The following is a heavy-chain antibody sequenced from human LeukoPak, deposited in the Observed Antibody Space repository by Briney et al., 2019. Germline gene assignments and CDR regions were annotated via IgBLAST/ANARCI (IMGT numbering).Heavy chain of an antibody. CDR2: IYSGGST. J-gene: IGHJ4*02. Sequence: PGGSLRLSCAASGFTFSSYAMSWVRQAPGKGLEWVSVIYSGGSTYYADSVKGRFTISRDNSKNTLYLQMNSLRAEDTAVYYCARDSTSGSLFDYWGQGTLVTVSS. D-gene: IGHD3-3*01. CDR3: ARDSTSGSLFDY. CDR1: GFTFSSYA. V-gene: IGHV3-53*01.